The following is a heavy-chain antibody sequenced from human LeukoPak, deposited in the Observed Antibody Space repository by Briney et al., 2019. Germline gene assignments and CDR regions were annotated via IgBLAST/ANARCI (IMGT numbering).Heavy chain of an antibody. Sequence: GGSLRLSYAASGFTFSNFGMSWVRQAPGKGLEWVSGISASGGRTYYADSVTGRFTISRDNSKNLLYLQMNSLRAEDTAVYYCAKGLLWFGELGDAFDIWGQGTMVTVSS. CDR2: ISASGGRT. J-gene: IGHJ3*02. V-gene: IGHV3-23*01. CDR1: GFTFSNFG. D-gene: IGHD3-10*01. CDR3: AKGLLWFGELGDAFDI.